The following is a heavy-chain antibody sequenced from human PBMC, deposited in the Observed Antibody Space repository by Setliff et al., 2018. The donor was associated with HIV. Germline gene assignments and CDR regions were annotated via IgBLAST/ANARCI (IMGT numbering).Heavy chain of an antibody. D-gene: IGHD3-3*01. Sequence: SETLSLTCTVSGGSISSYYWSWIRQPPGKRLEWIGYIYYTGSTNYNPSLKSRVTISLDTSKNQFSLNLSSVTAADTAVYYCATADFPPPSYIWGQGTMVTVS. CDR1: GGSISSYY. V-gene: IGHV4-59*01. CDR2: IYYTGST. CDR3: ATADFPPPSYI. J-gene: IGHJ3*01.